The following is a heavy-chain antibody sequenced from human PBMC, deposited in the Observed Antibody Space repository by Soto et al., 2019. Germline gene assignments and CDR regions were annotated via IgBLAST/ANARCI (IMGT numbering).Heavy chain of an antibody. D-gene: IGHD5-18*01. CDR3: ARTQLWLRGAFDI. CDR2: INAGNGNT. CDR1: GYTFTSYA. V-gene: IGHV1-3*01. J-gene: IGHJ3*02. Sequence: VQLVQSGAEVKKPGASVKVSCKASGYTFTSYAIHWVRQAPGQRLEWMGWINAGNGNTKYSQNLQGRVTITRDTSASTAYMEVSSLRSEDTAVYYCARTQLWLRGAFDIWGQGTMVTVSS.